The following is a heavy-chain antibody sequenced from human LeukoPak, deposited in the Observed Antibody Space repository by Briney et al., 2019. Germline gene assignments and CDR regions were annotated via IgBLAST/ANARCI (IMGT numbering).Heavy chain of an antibody. D-gene: IGHD4-17*01. J-gene: IGHJ4*02. Sequence: PGGSLRLSCAASGFTFSSYAMSWVRQAPGKGLEWVSAISGSGGSTYYADSVKGRFTISRDNAKNSLYLQMSSLRAEDTAVYYCARAPYGDYVDYWGQGTLVTVSS. V-gene: IGHV3-23*01. CDR2: ISGSGGST. CDR3: ARAPYGDYVDY. CDR1: GFTFSSYA.